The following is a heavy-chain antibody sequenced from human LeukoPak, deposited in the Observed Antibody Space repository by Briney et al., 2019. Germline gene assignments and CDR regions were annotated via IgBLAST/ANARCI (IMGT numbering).Heavy chain of an antibody. CDR2: ISGSGGST. CDR3: AKDRLWFGELFSPYDY. Sequence: GGSLRLSCAASGFTFSSYAMSWVRQAPGKGLEWVSAISGSGGSTYYADSVKGRFTISRDNSKNTLYLQMNSLRAEDTAVYYCAKDRLWFGELFSPYDYWGNGTLVTVSS. J-gene: IGHJ4*01. D-gene: IGHD3-10*01. CDR1: GFTFSSYA. V-gene: IGHV3-23*01.